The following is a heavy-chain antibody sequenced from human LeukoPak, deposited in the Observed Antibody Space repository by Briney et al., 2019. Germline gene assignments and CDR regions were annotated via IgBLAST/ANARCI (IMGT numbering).Heavy chain of an antibody. J-gene: IGHJ6*02. CDR3: ARGGKGGDYRDYYYYGMDV. CDR1: GYIFTSYA. V-gene: IGHV7-4-1*02. D-gene: IGHD4-17*01. CDR2: INTKNGNP. Sequence: GASVKVSCKASGYIFTSYAMNWVRQAPGQGLEWMGWINTKNGNPTYAQGFTERFVFSLDTSVSGAYLQISSLKAEDTAVYYCARGGKGGDYRDYYYYGMDVWGQGTTVTVSS.